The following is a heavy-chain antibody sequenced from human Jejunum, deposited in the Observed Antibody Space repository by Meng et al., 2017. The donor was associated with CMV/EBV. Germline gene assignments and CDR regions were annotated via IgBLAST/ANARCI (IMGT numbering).Heavy chain of an antibody. CDR3: AKDLSTVTSPYYYGMDV. D-gene: IGHD4-17*01. V-gene: IGHV3-9*01. CDR2: ISWNSISI. J-gene: IGHJ6*02. CDR1: A. Sequence: AMHWVRQGPGKGLEWVSGISWNSISIAYADSVKGRFTISRDNAKNSLYLQMNSLRAEDTALYYCAKDLSTVTSPYYYGMDVWGQGTTVTVSS.